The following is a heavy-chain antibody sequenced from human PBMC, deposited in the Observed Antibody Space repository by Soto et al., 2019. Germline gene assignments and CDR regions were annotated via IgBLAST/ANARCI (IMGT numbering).Heavy chain of an antibody. Sequence: SETLSLTCTVSGGSISSYYWSWLRQPPGKGLEWIAYMYYSGNTNYNPSLKSRVTMAVDTSKRQFSLKLRSVTAADTAVYYCAHPYSKPAAMPDYYYGMDVWGQGTTVTVSS. CDR1: GGSISSYY. CDR3: AHPYSKPAAMPDYYYGMDV. D-gene: IGHD2-2*01. V-gene: IGHV4-59*08. J-gene: IGHJ6*02. CDR2: MYYSGNT.